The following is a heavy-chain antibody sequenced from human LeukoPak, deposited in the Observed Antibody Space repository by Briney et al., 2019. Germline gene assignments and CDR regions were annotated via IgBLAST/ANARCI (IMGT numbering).Heavy chain of an antibody. D-gene: IGHD6-19*01. CDR3: ARSSGWYHRGPDYYYYYMDV. CDR2: ISSSSSYI. Sequence: PGGSLRLSCAASGFTFGSHSMNWVRQAPGKGLEWVSSISSSSSYIYYADSVKGRFTISRDNAKNSLYLQMNSLRAEDTAIYYCARSSGWYHRGPDYYYYYMDVWGKGTTVTVS. V-gene: IGHV3-21*01. J-gene: IGHJ6*03. CDR1: GFTFGSHS.